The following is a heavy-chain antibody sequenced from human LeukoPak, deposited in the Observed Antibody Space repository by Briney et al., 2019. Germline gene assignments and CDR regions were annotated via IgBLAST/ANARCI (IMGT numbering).Heavy chain of an antibody. V-gene: IGHV3-48*02. CDR1: GFTFSSYS. CDR2: ISSSSSMI. CDR3: ARDYGDLPARVPYFDY. J-gene: IGHJ4*02. D-gene: IGHD4-17*01. Sequence: GGSLRLSCAASGFTFSSYSMNWVRQAPGKGLEWVSYISSSSSMIYYADSVKGRFTISRDNAKNSLYLQMKGLRDEDTAIYYCARDYGDLPARVPYFDYWGQGTLVTVSS.